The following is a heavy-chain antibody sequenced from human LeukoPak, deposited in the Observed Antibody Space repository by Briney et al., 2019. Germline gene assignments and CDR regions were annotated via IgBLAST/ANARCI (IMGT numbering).Heavy chain of an antibody. CDR1: GFTFSSYE. Sequence: GRSLRLSCATSGFTFSSYEMNWVRQAPGKGLEWISYITTSGTSTYYADSVKGRFTISRDNGKTALSLQMNSLRAEDTAVYYCVVLSATSCYWGQGTLVTVSS. CDR2: ITTSGTST. D-gene: IGHD1-26*01. V-gene: IGHV3-48*03. J-gene: IGHJ4*02. CDR3: VVLSATSCY.